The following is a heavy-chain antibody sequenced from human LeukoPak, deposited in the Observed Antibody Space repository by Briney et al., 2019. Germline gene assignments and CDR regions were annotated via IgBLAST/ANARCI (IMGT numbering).Heavy chain of an antibody. D-gene: IGHD3-16*01. CDR2: ISSNGGST. CDR1: GFTFSSYA. V-gene: IGHV3-64*01. Sequence: GGSLRLSCAASGFTFSSYAMHWVRQAPGKGLEYVSAISSNGGSTYYANSVKGRFTISRDNSKNTLYLQMGSLTAEDMAVYYCARGGGDGYLDYWGQGTLVTVSS. J-gene: IGHJ4*02. CDR3: ARGGGDGYLDY.